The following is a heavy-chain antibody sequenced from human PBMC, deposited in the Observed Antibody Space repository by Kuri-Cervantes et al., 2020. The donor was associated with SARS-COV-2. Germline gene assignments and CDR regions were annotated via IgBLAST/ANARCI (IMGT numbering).Heavy chain of an antibody. Sequence: SVKVSCKVSGYTLTELSMHWVRQAPGQGLEWMGGIIPILGIANYAQKFQGRVTITADKSTSTAYMELSSLRSEDTAVYYCARVAGSYYYYYGMDVWGQGTTVTVSS. CDR2: IIPILGIA. CDR1: GYTLTELS. CDR3: ARVAGSYYYYYGMDV. V-gene: IGHV1-69*10. J-gene: IGHJ6*02. D-gene: IGHD2-15*01.